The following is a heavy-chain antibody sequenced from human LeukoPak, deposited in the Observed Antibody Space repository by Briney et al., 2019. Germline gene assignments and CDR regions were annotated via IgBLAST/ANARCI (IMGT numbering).Heavy chain of an antibody. Sequence: PGGSLRLSCAASGFTFSSYAMHWVRQAPGKGLEWVAVISYDGSNKYYADSVKGRFTISRDNSKNTLYLQMNSLRAEDTAVYYCARDKGGPRPGIAAADPKSPAGYGMDVWGQGTTVTVSS. V-gene: IGHV3-30-3*01. J-gene: IGHJ6*02. CDR2: ISYDGSNK. D-gene: IGHD6-13*01. CDR1: GFTFSSYA. CDR3: ARDKGGPRPGIAAADPKSPAGYGMDV.